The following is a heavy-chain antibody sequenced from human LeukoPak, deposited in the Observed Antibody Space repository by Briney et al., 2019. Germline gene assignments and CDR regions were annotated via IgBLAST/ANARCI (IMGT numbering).Heavy chain of an antibody. J-gene: IGHJ6*03. CDR3: AREAKYDGYDWNDYYYMDV. Sequence: GGSLRLSCAASGISLSRYWMSWVRQAPGEGLEWVANIKQDESEKDYVDSVKGRFTISRDHAKNSLYLQMNSLRAEDTALYYCAREAKYDGYDWNDYYYMDVWGKGTTVTISS. D-gene: IGHD5-12*01. CDR1: GISLSRYW. CDR2: IKQDESEK. V-gene: IGHV3-7*03.